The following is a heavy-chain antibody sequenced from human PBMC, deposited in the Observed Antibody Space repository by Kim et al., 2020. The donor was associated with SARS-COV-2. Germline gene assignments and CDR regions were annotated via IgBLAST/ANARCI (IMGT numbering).Heavy chain of an antibody. J-gene: IGHJ6*01. Sequence: GGSLRLSCAASGFTFSNAWMSWVRQAPGKGLEWVGRIKSKTDGGTTDYAAPVKGRFTISRDDSKNTLYLQMNSLKTEDTAVYYCTTRSLARYCSSTSCYEAGYYYYGMDVWGQGTTVTVPS. V-gene: IGHV3-15*01. CDR3: TTRSLARYCSSTSCYEAGYYYYGMDV. D-gene: IGHD2-2*01. CDR2: IKSKTDGGTT. CDR1: GFTFSNAW.